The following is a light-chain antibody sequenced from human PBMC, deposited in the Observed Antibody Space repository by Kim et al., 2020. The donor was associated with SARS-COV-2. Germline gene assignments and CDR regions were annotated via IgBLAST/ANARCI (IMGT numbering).Light chain of an antibody. CDR3: QQYNNWPLLT. CDR2: GAS. CDR1: QSVSSN. V-gene: IGKV3D-15*03. J-gene: IGKJ4*01. Sequence: EIVMTQSPATLSVSPGERATLSCRASQSVSSNLAWYQQKPGQAPRLRIYGASIRATGIPARFSGSGSGTEFTLTISILQSEDFAVYYCQQYNNWPLLTFGGGTKVDIK.